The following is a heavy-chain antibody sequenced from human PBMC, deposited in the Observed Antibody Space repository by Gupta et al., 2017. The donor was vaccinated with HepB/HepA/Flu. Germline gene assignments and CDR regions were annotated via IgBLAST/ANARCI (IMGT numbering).Heavy chain of an antibody. CDR3: ARDSRRPIYDCCGNWFDP. D-gene: IGHD2-21*02. CDR1: GYTFPSYY. CDR2: INPSGGST. Sequence: QVQLVQSGAEVKKPGASVKVSCKASGYTFPSYYMHWVRQAPGQGLEWMGIINPSGGSTSYAQKFQGRVTMTRDTSTSTVYMELSSLRSEDTAVYYCARDSRRPIYDCCGNWFDPWGQGTLVTVSS. J-gene: IGHJ5*02. V-gene: IGHV1-46*01.